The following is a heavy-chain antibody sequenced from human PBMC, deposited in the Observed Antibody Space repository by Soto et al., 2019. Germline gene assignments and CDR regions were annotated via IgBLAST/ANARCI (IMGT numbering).Heavy chain of an antibody. Sequence: SETLSLTCTVSGGSIRGYYWSWIRQPPGTGLEWIGYMYNTGSTVYNPSFKSRVTISVDTSKNQFSLKMNSVTVADTAVYYCARDLWGYCGTDCYPLDVWGQGTTVT. D-gene: IGHD2-21*02. V-gene: IGHV4-59*01. CDR2: MYNTGST. CDR1: GGSIRGYY. J-gene: IGHJ6*02. CDR3: ARDLWGYCGTDCYPLDV.